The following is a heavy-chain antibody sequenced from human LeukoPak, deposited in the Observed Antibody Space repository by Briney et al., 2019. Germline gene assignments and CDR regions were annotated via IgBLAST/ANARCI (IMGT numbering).Heavy chain of an antibody. CDR1: GYTFTGYY. CDR3: AREGYSYGYRYYYYYYGMDV. J-gene: IGHJ6*02. Sequence: ASVKVSCKASGYTFTGYYMHWVRQAPGQGLEWMGWINPNSGGTNYAQKFQGRVTMTRDTSISTAYMGLSRLRSDDTAVYYCAREGYSYGYRYYYYYYGMDVWGQGTTVTVSS. D-gene: IGHD5-18*01. V-gene: IGHV1-2*02. CDR2: INPNSGGT.